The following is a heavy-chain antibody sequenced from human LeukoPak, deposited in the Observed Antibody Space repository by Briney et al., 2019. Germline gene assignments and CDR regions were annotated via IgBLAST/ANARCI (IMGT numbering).Heavy chain of an antibody. D-gene: IGHD3-22*01. CDR1: GFTFSSYA. V-gene: IGHV3-64*01. CDR3: AREKYYYDSSGYDY. J-gene: IGHJ4*02. CDR2: ISSNGGST. Sequence: GGSLRLSCAASGFTFSSYAMHWVRQAPGKGLEYVSAISSNGGSTYYANSLKGRFTISRDNSKNTLYLQMGSLRAEDMAVYYCAREKYYYDSSGYDYWGQGTLVTVSS.